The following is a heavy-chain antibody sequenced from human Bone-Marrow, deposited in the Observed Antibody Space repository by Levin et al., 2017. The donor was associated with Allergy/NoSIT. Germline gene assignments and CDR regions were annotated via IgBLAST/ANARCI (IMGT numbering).Heavy chain of an antibody. Sequence: SCAASGFTFSDYYMSWIRQAPGKGLEWVSYISSSGSTIYYADSVKGRFTISRDNAKNSLYLQMNSLRAEDTAVYYCARGGENITMIVVAMAWGQGTLVTVSS. J-gene: IGHJ5*02. CDR2: ISSSGSTI. V-gene: IGHV3-11*01. CDR3: ARGGENITMIVVAMA. D-gene: IGHD3-22*01. CDR1: GFTFSDYY.